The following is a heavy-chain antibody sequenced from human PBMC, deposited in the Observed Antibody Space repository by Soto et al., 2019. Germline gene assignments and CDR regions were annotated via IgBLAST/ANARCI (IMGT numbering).Heavy chain of an antibody. CDR3: ARAGRSGSYTYYYYGMDG. J-gene: IGHJ6*02. CDR2: INPSGGST. V-gene: IGHV1-46*01. CDR1: GYTFTSYY. Sequence: GASLQVSCKASGYTFTSYYMHCVRPAPGQGLERMGIINPSGGSTSYAQKFQGRVTMTRDTSTSTVYMELSSLRSEDTAVYYCARAGRSGSYTYYYYGMDGWGQGTTVTFSS. D-gene: IGHD3-10*01.